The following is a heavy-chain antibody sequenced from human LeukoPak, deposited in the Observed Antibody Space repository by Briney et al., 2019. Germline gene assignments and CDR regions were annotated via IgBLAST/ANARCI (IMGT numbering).Heavy chain of an antibody. V-gene: IGHV3-21*01. J-gene: IGHJ4*02. CDR1: GFTFSSYS. CDR3: AKDRVLAAAGIG. Sequence: KPGGSLRLSCAASGFTFSSYSMNWVRQAPGKGLEWVSSISSSSSYIYYADSVKGRFTISRDNAKNSLYLQMNSLRAEDTAVYYCAKDRVLAAAGIGWGQGTLVTVSS. D-gene: IGHD6-13*01. CDR2: ISSSSSYI.